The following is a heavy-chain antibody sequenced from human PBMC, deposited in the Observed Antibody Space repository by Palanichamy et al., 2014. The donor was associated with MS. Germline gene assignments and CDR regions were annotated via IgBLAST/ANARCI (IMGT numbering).Heavy chain of an antibody. CDR1: GFTFSNYW. V-gene: IGHV3-74*01. J-gene: IGHJ6*02. CDR3: ARSKYGMDV. Sequence: EVQLVESGGGLVQPGGSLRLSRAASGFTFSNYWMHWVRQTPGKGLVWVSRISSDGSSTSYADFVEGRFTISRDNAKNTLYVQMNSLRAEDTAVYYCARSKYGMDVWGQGTTVTVSS. CDR2: ISSDGSST.